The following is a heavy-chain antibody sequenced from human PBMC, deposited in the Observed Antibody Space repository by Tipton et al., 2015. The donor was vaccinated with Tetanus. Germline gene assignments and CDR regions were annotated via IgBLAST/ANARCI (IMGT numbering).Heavy chain of an antibody. D-gene: IGHD2-21*02. Sequence: SLRLSCAASGFTFSSCAMNWVRRAPGKGLEWVSGISGSGGSTYYADSVDGRFTISRDNAKNTMYLQMNSLRAEDTATYYCAKLKSRGDSSAIEHWGQGTLVTVSS. CDR1: GFTFSSCA. CDR3: AKLKSRGDSSAIEH. J-gene: IGHJ4*02. V-gene: IGHV3-23*01. CDR2: ISGSGGST.